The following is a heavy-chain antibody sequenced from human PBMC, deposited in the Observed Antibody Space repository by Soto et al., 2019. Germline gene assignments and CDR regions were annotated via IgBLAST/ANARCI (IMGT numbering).Heavy chain of an antibody. Sequence: QVQLQESGPGLVKPSQTLSLTCTVSGDSILSGDYYWSWIRQPPGKGLEWIGYIYYSGSTYYNPSLKSRVTISVDKSKNQFSLQLSSVTVADTAIYYCAKEASPHCGGDCSHRPGYWGQGTLVAVSS. J-gene: IGHJ4*02. CDR1: GDSILSGDYY. V-gene: IGHV4-30-4*01. CDR3: AKEASPHCGGDCSHRPGY. D-gene: IGHD2-21*02. CDR2: IYYSGST.